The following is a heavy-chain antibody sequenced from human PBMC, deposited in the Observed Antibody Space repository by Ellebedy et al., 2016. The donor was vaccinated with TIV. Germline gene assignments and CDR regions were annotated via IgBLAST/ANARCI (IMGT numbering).Heavy chain of an antibody. V-gene: IGHV3-53*01. Sequence: GESLKISCAASGFTVSANYMSWVRQAPGKGLERVSIIYSSGTTYYADSVKGRFTISRDISKNTLYLQMNSLRADDTAIYYCARVDRGLAFDIWGQGTMVTVSS. CDR1: GFTVSANY. CDR2: IYSSGTT. CDR3: ARVDRGLAFDI. J-gene: IGHJ3*02. D-gene: IGHD3-16*01.